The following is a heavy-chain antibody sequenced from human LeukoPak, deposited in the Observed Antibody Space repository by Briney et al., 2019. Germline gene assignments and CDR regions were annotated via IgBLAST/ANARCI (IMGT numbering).Heavy chain of an antibody. CDR2: IYHSGST. Sequence: SGTLSLTCAVSGGSISSSNWWSWVRQPPGKGLEWIGEIYHSGSTNYNPSLKSRVTISVDKSKNQFSLKLSSVTAADTAVYYCARGPYCAGASCYDDYYYYMDVWGKGTTVTISS. CDR1: GGSISSSNW. V-gene: IGHV4-4*02. CDR3: ARGPYCAGASCYDDYYYYMDV. D-gene: IGHD2-2*01. J-gene: IGHJ6*03.